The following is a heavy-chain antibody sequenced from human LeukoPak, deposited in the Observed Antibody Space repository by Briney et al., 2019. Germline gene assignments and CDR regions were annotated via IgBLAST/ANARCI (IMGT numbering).Heavy chain of an antibody. J-gene: IGHJ3*02. CDR1: GYSFTSYW. V-gene: IGHV5-51*01. Sequence: GESLKISCKGSGYSFTSYWIGWVRQMPGKGLEWMGIIYPGDSDTRYSPSFQGQVTISADKSISTAYLQWSSLKASDTAMYYCARHMSYYYGSGTSTPDDAFDIWGQGQWSPSLQ. D-gene: IGHD3-10*01. CDR3: ARHMSYYYGSGTSTPDDAFDI. CDR2: IYPGDSDT.